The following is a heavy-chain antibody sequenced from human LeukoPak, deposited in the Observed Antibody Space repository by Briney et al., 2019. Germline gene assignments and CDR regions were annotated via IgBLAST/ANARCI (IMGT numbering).Heavy chain of an antibody. J-gene: IGHJ3*02. CDR1: GFTFSSYA. Sequence: GGSLRLSCAASGFTFSSYAMSWVRQAPGKGLEWVSAISGSGGSTYYADSVKGRFTISRDNSKNTLYLQMNSLRAEDTAVYYCAKQDVLLWFGEPRGAFDIWGQGTMATVSS. CDR2: ISGSGGST. CDR3: AKQDVLLWFGEPRGAFDI. D-gene: IGHD3-10*01. V-gene: IGHV3-23*01.